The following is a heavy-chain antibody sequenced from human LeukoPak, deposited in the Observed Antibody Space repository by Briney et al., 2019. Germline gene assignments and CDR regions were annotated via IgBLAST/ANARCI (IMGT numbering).Heavy chain of an antibody. CDR3: TTDTADDFWSGYSQYYFDY. Sequence: GGSLRLSCAASGFTFSNAWMSWVRQAPGKGLEWFGRIKSKTDGGTTDYAAPVKGRFTISRDDSKTTLYLQMNSLKTEDTAVYYCTTDTADDFWSGYSQYYFDYWGQGTLVTVSS. D-gene: IGHD3-3*01. V-gene: IGHV3-15*01. J-gene: IGHJ4*02. CDR1: GFTFSNAW. CDR2: IKSKTDGGTT.